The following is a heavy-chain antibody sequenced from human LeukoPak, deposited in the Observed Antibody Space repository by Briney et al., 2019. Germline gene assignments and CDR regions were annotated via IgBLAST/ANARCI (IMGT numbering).Heavy chain of an antibody. D-gene: IGHD3-10*01. Sequence: SETLSLTCTVSGGSISSGGYYWSWIRQHPGKGLEWIGYIYYSGSTYYNPSLKSRVAISVDTSKNQFSLKLSSVTAADTAVYYCARGPLNCYGSGSYPIDPWGQGTLVTVSS. J-gene: IGHJ5*02. CDR1: GGSISSGGYY. V-gene: IGHV4-31*03. CDR2: IYYSGST. CDR3: ARGPLNCYGSGSYPIDP.